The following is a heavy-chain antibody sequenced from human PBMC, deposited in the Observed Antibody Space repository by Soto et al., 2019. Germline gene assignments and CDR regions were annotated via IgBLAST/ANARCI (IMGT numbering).Heavy chain of an antibody. V-gene: IGHV3-23*01. CDR3: AKDTLYCSSTSCLVGNLDYGMDV. J-gene: IGHJ6*02. CDR2: ISGSGGST. Sequence: EVQLLESGGGLVQPGGSLRLSCAASGFTFSSYAMSWVRQAPGKGLEWVSAISGSGGSTYYADSVKVRFTISRDNTKNTLYLQMKRLGEEDTVVYYCAKDTLYCSSTSCLVGNLDYGMDVWGQGNTVNVSS. CDR1: GFTFSSYA. D-gene: IGHD2-2*01.